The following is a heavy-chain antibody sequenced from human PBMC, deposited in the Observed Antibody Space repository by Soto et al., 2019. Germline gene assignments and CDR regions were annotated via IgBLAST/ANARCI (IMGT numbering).Heavy chain of an antibody. CDR3: TRIYGSGTYLPDF. D-gene: IGHD3-10*01. V-gene: IGHV3-49*05. CDR1: GYSFDGYG. CDR2: IRSRAYGGAA. J-gene: IGHJ4*02. Sequence: EVQMVESGGGLEKPGRSLRLSCKGSGYSFDGYGVSWFRRAPGKGLEWVGFIRSRAYGGAADYAASVMGRFTISRGDPRSIAYLQMNSLKVEDTAVYYCTRIYGSGTYLPDFWGQGTLVTVSS.